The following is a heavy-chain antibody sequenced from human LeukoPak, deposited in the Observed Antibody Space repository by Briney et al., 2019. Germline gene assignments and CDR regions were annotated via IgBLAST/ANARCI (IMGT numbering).Heavy chain of an antibody. CDR1: GFTFSDYY. CDR3: ASKAGLALDY. Sequence: GGSLRLSCAAPGFTFSDYYMSWIRQAPGKGLEWVSYISSSSSYTNYADSVKGRFTISRDNAKNSLYLQMNSLRAEDTAVYYCASKAGLALDYWGQGTLVTVSS. J-gene: IGHJ4*02. V-gene: IGHV3-11*06. CDR2: ISSSSSYT. D-gene: IGHD6-13*01.